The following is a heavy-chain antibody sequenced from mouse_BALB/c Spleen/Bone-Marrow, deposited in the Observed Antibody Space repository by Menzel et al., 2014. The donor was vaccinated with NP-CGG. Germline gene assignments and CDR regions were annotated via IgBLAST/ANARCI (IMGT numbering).Heavy chain of an antibody. D-gene: IGHD2-10*02. Sequence: VQLQESGAELVRPGSSVKISCKASGYAFSSYWMNWVKQRPGQGLEWIGQIYPGDGDTNYNGKFKGKATLTADKSSCTAFMQLTSLSSENSAVYFYAKQYGNYFDYWGQGTTLTVSS. CDR2: IYPGDGDT. V-gene: IGHV1-80*01. J-gene: IGHJ2*01. CDR1: GYAFSSYW. CDR3: AKQYGNYFDY.